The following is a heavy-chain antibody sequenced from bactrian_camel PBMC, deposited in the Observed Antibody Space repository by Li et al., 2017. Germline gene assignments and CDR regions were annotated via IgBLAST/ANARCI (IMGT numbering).Heavy chain of an antibody. CDR3: AAWRRGTGSWTN. Sequence: HVQLVESGGGLVQPGGSLRLSCAASGSTFSSYRMYWVRQAPGKGLEWVSSIYIGAIYTGGGSTYYADSVKGRFTISEDNAKNTLYLQMNSLKSDDTALYYCAAWRRGTGSWTNWGQGTQVTVS. CDR1: GSTFSSYR. D-gene: IGHD2*01. J-gene: IGHJ4*01. V-gene: IGHV3S1*01. CDR2: IYTGGGST.